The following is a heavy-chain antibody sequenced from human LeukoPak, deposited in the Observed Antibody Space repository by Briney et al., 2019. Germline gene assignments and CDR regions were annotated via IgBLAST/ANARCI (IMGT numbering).Heavy chain of an antibody. D-gene: IGHD4/OR15-4a*01. V-gene: IGHV3-23*01. CDR2: ISGSGGST. CDR3: AKPPMLVPGAAPPHWYFNL. J-gene: IGHJ2*01. Sequence: PGGSLRLSCVTSGFTFMTYAMSWVRQAPGKGPEWVSSISGSGGSTYYADSVKGRFTISRDNSKNTLYLQMSSLRAEDTAVYYCAKPPMLVPGAAPPHWYFNLWGRGTLVSVSS. CDR1: GFTFMTYA.